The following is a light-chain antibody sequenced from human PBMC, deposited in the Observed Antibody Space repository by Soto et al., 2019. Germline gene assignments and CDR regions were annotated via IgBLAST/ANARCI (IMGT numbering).Light chain of an antibody. CDR3: QQRSNWPPIT. J-gene: IGKJ5*01. CDR2: AAS. Sequence: DIQLTQSPSFLSASVGDRVTITCRVSQGISSYLNWYRQKPGKVPKLLIYAASSLQSGVPSRFSGSGSGTDFTLTISSLQPEDFAVYYCQQRSNWPPITFGQGTRLEI. V-gene: IGKV1-39*02. CDR1: QGISSY.